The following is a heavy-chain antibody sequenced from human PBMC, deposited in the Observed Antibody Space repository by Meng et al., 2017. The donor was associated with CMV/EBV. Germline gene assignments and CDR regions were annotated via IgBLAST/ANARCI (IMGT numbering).Heavy chain of an antibody. J-gene: IGHJ6*02. CDR3: AREKNEYVMYGMDV. CDR1: GFIFRNYV. Sequence: GGSLRLSCAASGFIFRNYVLHWVRQAPGKGLEWVATISYDGDDNYYADSVKGRFAISRDNSKNTMYLQMNSLGADDTAIYSCAREKNEYVMYGMDVWGPGTTVTVSS. D-gene: IGHD3-16*01. V-gene: IGHV3-30*09. CDR2: ISYDGDDN.